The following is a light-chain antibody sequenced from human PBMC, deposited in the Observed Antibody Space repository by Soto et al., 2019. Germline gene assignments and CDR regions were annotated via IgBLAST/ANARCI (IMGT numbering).Light chain of an antibody. CDR3: QKYDTAPQT. V-gene: IGKV1-27*01. J-gene: IGKJ1*01. CDR1: QGIIDY. Sequence: DLQMTPSPSSLSASVGDTVTITCRASQGIIDYLAWFQQRPGRAPKLLIYAASTLHAGVPSRFSGSGAGTDFTLTIRSLQPEDAATYYCQKYDTAPQTFGPGTKVEI. CDR2: AAS.